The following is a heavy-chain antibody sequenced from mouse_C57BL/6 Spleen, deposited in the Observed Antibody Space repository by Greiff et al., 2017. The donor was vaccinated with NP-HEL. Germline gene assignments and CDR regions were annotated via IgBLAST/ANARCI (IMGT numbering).Heavy chain of an antibody. CDR1: GYTFTGYC. D-gene: IGHD2-5*01. CDR3: ARGIVTAPYYDMDY. CDR2: IFPGSGST. Sequence: VQLQQSGAELVKPGASVKLSCKATGYTFTGYCIGWVKQRPGHGLEWIGEIFPGSGSTNYNEKFKGKATFTADTSSNTAYMELSSLTTEDSAIYYCARGIVTAPYYDMDYWGKGTSVTASS. V-gene: IGHV1-9*01. J-gene: IGHJ4*01.